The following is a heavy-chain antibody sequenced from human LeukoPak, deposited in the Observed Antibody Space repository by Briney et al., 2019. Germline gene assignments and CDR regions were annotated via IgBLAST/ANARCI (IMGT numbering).Heavy chain of an antibody. D-gene: IGHD3-9*01. CDR2: ISSSGSTI. CDR3: AKDTNYDILTGYYF. J-gene: IGHJ4*02. CDR1: GFTFSSYE. Sequence: GGSLRLSCAASGFTFSSYEMNWVRQAPGKGLEWVSYISSSGSTIYYADSVKGRFIISRDHSKNMVFLQMNSLRDEDTAVYYCAKDTNYDILTGYYFWGQGTLVTVSS. V-gene: IGHV3-48*03.